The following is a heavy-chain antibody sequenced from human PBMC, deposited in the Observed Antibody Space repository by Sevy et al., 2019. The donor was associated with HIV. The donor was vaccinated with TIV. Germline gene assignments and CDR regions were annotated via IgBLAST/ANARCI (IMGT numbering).Heavy chain of an antibody. CDR1: GYTFTSYY. D-gene: IGHD1-26*01. CDR2: ISVNNGNT. V-gene: IGHV1-18*01. Sequence: ASVKVSCKASGYTFTSYYITWLRQAPGQGLEWMGRISVNNGNTDYAQKLQGRVTMTTDTATNTAYMELRSLRPDDTAVYYCARAPSGSQGPGKYFRHWGQGTLVTVSS. J-gene: IGHJ1*01. CDR3: ARAPSGSQGPGKYFRH.